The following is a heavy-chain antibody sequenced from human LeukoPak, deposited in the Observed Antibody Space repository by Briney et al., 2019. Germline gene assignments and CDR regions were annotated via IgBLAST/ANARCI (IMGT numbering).Heavy chain of an antibody. CDR1: GFPFSDYA. J-gene: IGHJ4*02. D-gene: IGHD1-7*01. CDR3: LREVDWKYAFDY. V-gene: IGHV3-33*08. Sequence: GGSLKLSCAASGFPFSDYAMTWVRQAPGKGLEWVAVIRPDGSHISYVDPVKGRFTISRDNSNNMLYLQMNSLRAEDTALYYCLREVDWKYAFDYWGRGTLVTVSS. CDR2: IRPDGSHI.